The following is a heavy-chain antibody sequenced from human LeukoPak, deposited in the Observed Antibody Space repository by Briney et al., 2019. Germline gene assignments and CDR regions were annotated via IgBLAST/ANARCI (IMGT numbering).Heavy chain of an antibody. D-gene: IGHD6-13*01. Sequence: EASVKVSCKASGGTFSSYTISWVRQAPGQGLEWMGRIIPILGIANYAQKFQGRVTITADKSTSTAYMELSSLRSEDTAVYYCARDGYSSSWYERGDAFDIWGQGTMVTVSS. CDR3: ARDGYSSSWYERGDAFDI. V-gene: IGHV1-69*04. CDR2: IIPILGIA. J-gene: IGHJ3*02. CDR1: GGTFSSYT.